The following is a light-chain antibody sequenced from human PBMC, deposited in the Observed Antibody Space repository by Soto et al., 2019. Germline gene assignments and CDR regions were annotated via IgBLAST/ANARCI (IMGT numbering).Light chain of an antibody. CDR1: QSVFSN. J-gene: IGKJ5*01. Sequence: ETVMTQSPVTLSVSPGKRATLSCRASQSVFSNLAWYQQKPGQAPRLLIYGASSRATGIPVRFSGSGSGTEFTLTISSLQSEDFAVYYCQQYNNWPLTFGQGTRLE. CDR3: QQYNNWPLT. V-gene: IGKV3-15*01. CDR2: GAS.